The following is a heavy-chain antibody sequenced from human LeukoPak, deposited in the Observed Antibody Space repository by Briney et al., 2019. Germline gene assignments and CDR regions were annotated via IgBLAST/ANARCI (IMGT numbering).Heavy chain of an antibody. CDR2: IKEDGSAK. CDR3: ARDSPGYGGYSY. V-gene: IGHV3-7*04. J-gene: IGHJ4*02. Sequence: PGGSLRLSCTASGFTFSRYWMTWVRQAPGKGLEWVANIKEDGSAKYYVDSMKGRFTISRDNAKNSLYLQINSLRAEDTAVYYCARDSPGYGGYSYWGQGTLDTVSS. CDR1: GFTFSRYW. D-gene: IGHD5-12*01.